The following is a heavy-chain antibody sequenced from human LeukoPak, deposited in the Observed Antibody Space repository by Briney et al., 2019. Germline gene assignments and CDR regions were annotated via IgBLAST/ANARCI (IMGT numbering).Heavy chain of an antibody. CDR2: IWYDGSNK. D-gene: IGHD2-15*01. Sequence: GSLRLSCAGSGFTFSSYGMHWVRQAPGKGLEWVAVIWYDGSNKYYADSVKGRFTLSRDNSKNTLYLQMNSLRAEDTAVYYCAKSALIVVVVAATLPWGQGTLVTVSS. J-gene: IGHJ4*02. CDR3: AKSALIVVVVAATLP. V-gene: IGHV3-33*06. CDR1: GFTFSSYG.